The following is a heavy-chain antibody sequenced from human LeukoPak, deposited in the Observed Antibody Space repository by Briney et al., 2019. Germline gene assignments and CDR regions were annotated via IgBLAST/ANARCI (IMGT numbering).Heavy chain of an antibody. CDR1: GYTFTNYG. D-gene: IGHD6-13*01. CDR3: ARGQGYGSSWYIDY. Sequence: ASVKVSCKASGYTFTNYGFSWVRQAPGQGLEWIGRISTHSGNTNYAQKLQGRVTMTTDTSTSTAYMELRSLRSDDTAVYYCARGQGYGSSWYIDYWGQGTLVTVSS. CDR2: ISTHSGNT. V-gene: IGHV1-18*01. J-gene: IGHJ4*02.